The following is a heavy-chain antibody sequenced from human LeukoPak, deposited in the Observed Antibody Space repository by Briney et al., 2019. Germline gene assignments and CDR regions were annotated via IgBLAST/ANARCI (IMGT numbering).Heavy chain of an antibody. Sequence: ASVKVSCKASGHTFTSYGISWVRQAPGQGLEWMGWISAYNGNTNYAQKLQGRVTMTTDTSTSTAYMELRSLRSDDTAVYYCARVHDYNRWDDYWGQGTLVTVSS. D-gene: IGHD5-24*01. CDR1: GHTFTSYG. J-gene: IGHJ4*02. CDR2: ISAYNGNT. CDR3: ARVHDYNRWDDY. V-gene: IGHV1-18*01.